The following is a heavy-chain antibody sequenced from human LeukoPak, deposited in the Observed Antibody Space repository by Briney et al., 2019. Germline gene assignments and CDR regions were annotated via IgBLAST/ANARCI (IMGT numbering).Heavy chain of an antibody. Sequence: GGSLRLSCAASGFTFSNYAMSWVRQAPGKGLEWVSGISGSGDSTYFADSVKGRFTISRDNSRNTLYLQMNSLRAEDTALYYCTKASGTLDYWGQGTLVTVSS. D-gene: IGHD3-10*01. CDR2: ISGSGDST. V-gene: IGHV3-23*01. CDR3: TKASGTLDY. CDR1: GFTFSNYA. J-gene: IGHJ4*02.